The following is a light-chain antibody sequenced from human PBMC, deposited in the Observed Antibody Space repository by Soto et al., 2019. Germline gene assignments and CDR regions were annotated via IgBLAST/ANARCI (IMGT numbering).Light chain of an antibody. J-gene: IGLJ3*02. CDR2: SND. CDR1: HSNSGSNY. V-gene: IGLV1-47*02. Sequence: QSVPTQPPSASGTPGQRVTISCSGSHSNSGSNYVYWYQQLPGTAPKLLIYSNDQRPSGVPDRFSGSKSGATASLAISGLRSDDEADYYCVSWDNSLRGRVFGGGTKLTVL. CDR3: VSWDNSLRGRV.